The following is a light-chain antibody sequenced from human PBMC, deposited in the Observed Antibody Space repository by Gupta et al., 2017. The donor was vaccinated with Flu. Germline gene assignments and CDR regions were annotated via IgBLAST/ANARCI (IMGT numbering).Light chain of an antibody. J-gene: IGKJ2*01. Sequence: ATLYVSPGERATPSCRASRDVGSNLDWYKQTPGQAPRLLIYDASTRDTGITARFSGSGSGKELTLTISRGQSEDFADYYCQQYNNWPRYTFGQGTKLEIK. CDR3: QQYNNWPRYT. V-gene: IGKV3-15*01. CDR2: DAS. CDR1: RDVGSN.